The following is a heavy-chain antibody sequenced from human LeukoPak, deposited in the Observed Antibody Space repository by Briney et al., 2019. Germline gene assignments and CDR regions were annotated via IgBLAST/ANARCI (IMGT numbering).Heavy chain of an antibody. V-gene: IGHV1-3*01. J-gene: IGHJ4*02. D-gene: IGHD5-24*01. CDR1: GYTFTSYA. CDR2: INAGNGNT. CDR3: ARLLQEMATIGVEFGY. Sequence: GASVKVSCKASGYTFTSYAMHWVRQAPGQRLEWMGWINAGNGNTKYSQKFQGRVTITRDTSASTAYMELSSLRSEDTAVYYCARLLQEMATIGVEFGYWGQGTLVTVPS.